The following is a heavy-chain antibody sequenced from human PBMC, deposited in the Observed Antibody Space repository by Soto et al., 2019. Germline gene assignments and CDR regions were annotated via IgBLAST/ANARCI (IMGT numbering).Heavy chain of an antibody. CDR1: GFTFSSYA. Sequence: GGSLRLSCAASGFTFSSYAMHWVRQAPGKGLEWVAVISYDGSNKYYADSVKGRFTISRDNSKNTLYLQMNSLRAEDTAVYYCARDPEGSRGFLEYWGQGTLVPVSS. D-gene: IGHD3-22*01. V-gene: IGHV3-30-3*01. J-gene: IGHJ4*02. CDR2: ISYDGSNK. CDR3: ARDPEGSRGFLEY.